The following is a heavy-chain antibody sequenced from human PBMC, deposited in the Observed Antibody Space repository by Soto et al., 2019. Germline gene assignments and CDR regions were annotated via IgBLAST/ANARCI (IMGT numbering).Heavy chain of an antibody. CDR1: GFSISTSGEG. CDR2: IYWDDAK. D-gene: IGHD6-6*01. V-gene: IGHV2-5*02. CDR3: AHRRTRPSARDDAYDI. Sequence: QITLKESGPTVVTPTQTLTLTCIFSGFSISTSGEGVGWVRQPPGKSLEWLAHIYWDDAKRYNSSLKSRVTITKDTPKNQVVLTMTNVDPVDTATYYCAHRRTRPSARDDAYDIWGQGTVVTVSS. J-gene: IGHJ3*02.